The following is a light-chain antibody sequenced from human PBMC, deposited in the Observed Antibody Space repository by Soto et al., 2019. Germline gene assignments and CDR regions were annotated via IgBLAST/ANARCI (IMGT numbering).Light chain of an antibody. CDR2: ATS. J-gene: IGKJ1*01. CDR1: QSIGNY. Sequence: EIVLTQSPASLSLSPGERATLSCRASQSIGNYLAWHQQKPGQAPRLLIYATSNRATGIPARFSGSGSGTDFTLTISSLEPEDFAVYYCQRYGASTTFGQGTKVDIK. CDR3: QRYGASTT. V-gene: IGKV3-11*01.